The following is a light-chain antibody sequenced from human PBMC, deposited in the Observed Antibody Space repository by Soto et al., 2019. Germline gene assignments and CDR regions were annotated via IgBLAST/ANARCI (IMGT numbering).Light chain of an antibody. CDR3: QQDYNLPPT. V-gene: IGKV3D-7*01. CDR1: QSVSSSY. Sequence: PGERVTLSCRASQSVSSSYLTWYQQKPGQAPRLLIYGASTRATGIPARFSGSGSGTDFTLTISSLQPEDFPVYYCQQDYNLPPTFGGGTKVEIK. CDR2: GAS. J-gene: IGKJ4*01.